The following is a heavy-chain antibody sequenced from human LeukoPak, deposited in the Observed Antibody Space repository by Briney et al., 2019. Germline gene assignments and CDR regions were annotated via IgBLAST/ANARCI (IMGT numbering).Heavy chain of an antibody. CDR3: ARDIRMLNWFNP. D-gene: IGHD2-8*01. Sequence: SQTLSLTCGISGDSVSSNDAAWNWIRQSPSRAPEWLGRTYYRSQWYNDYAVSVKSRITIKPYTSKNQFSLQLNSVTPDDTAIYFCARDIRMLNWFNPWGQGTLVIVSS. J-gene: IGHJ5*02. CDR2: TYYRSQWYN. CDR1: GDSVSSNDAA. V-gene: IGHV6-1*01.